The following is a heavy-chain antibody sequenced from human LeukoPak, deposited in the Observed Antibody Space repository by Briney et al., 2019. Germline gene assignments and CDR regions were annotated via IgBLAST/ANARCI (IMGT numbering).Heavy chain of an antibody. V-gene: IGHV3-21*01. CDR2: ISGSSSYK. J-gene: IGHJ4*02. D-gene: IGHD3-10*02. Sequence: GGSLRLSCAASGFTFSRYSMNWVRQAPGKGLGWVPSISGSSSYKYYGDSLKGRFTISRDNAKNSLYLQMNSLRAEDTAVYYCARGTMFPYYFDYWGQGTLVTVSS. CDR1: GFTFSRYS. CDR3: ARGTMFPYYFDY.